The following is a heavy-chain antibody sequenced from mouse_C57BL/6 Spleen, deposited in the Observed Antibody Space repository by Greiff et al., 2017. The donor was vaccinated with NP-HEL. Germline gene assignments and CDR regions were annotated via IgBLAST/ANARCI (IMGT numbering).Heavy chain of an antibody. CDR2: ISSGSSTI. CDR3: ARQDYYGSNFAY. J-gene: IGHJ3*01. Sequence: DVQLVESGGGLVKPGGSLKLSCAASGFTFSDYGMHWVRQAPEKGLEWVAYISSGSSTIYYADTVKGRFTISRDNAKNTLFLQMTSLRSEDTAMYYCARQDYYGSNFAYWGQGTLVTVSA. CDR1: GFTFSDYG. D-gene: IGHD1-1*01. V-gene: IGHV5-17*01.